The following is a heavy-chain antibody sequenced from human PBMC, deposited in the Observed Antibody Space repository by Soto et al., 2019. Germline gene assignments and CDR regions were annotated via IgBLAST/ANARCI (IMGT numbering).Heavy chain of an antibody. CDR1: GFTFSSYW. J-gene: IGHJ5*02. CDR2: IKQDGSEK. D-gene: IGHD6-13*01. Sequence: LRLSCAASGFTFSSYWMSWVRQAPGKGLEWVANIKQDGSEKYYVDSVKGRFTISRDNAKNSLYLQMNSLRAEDTAVYYCASGLYSSSWYWFDPWGQGTLVTVSS. V-gene: IGHV3-7*01. CDR3: ASGLYSSSWYWFDP.